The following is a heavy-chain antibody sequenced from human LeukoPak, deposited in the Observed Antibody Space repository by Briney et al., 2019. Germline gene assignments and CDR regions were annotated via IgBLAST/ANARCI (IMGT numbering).Heavy chain of an antibody. V-gene: IGHV1-46*01. CDR1: GYTFTSYH. Sequence: ASVSVSCKASGYTFTSYHMHWVQQAPGQGLEWMGIINPSGGTTNYAQKFQGRVTMTRDMSTSTVYMELSSLRSEDTAVYYCARGSIAAAGYYYYYMDVWGKGTTVTVSS. CDR2: INPSGGTT. D-gene: IGHD6-13*01. J-gene: IGHJ6*03. CDR3: ARGSIAAAGYYYYYMDV.